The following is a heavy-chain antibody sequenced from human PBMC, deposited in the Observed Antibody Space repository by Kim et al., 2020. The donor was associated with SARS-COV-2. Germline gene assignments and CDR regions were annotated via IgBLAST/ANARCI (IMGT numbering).Heavy chain of an antibody. D-gene: IGHD6-13*01. CDR2: IKQNGSGK. CDR1: GFTFSSYW. V-gene: IGHV3-7*03. CDR3: ARDPPRIAAAGTYYFDY. Sequence: GGSLRLSCAASGFTFSSYWMSWVRQAPGKGLEWVANIKQNGSGKYYVDSVKGRFTISRDNAKSSLYLQMNSLRAEDTAVYYCARDPPRIAAAGTYYFDYWGQGTLVTVSS. J-gene: IGHJ4*02.